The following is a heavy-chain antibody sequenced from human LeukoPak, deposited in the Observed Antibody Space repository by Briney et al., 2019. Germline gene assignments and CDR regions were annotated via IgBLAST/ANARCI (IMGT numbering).Heavy chain of an antibody. Sequence: AGGSLRLSCAAPGLTLDNYNFNWVRQAPGKWLEWVASIRSYSSYIHYADSVKGRFTISRDDAKKSLYLQMNSLRAEDTAVYFCARFAEVYYYVDVWGTGTTVIVSS. V-gene: IGHV3-21*01. CDR3: ARFAEVYYYVDV. CDR1: GLTLDNYN. J-gene: IGHJ6*03. D-gene: IGHD2-21*01. CDR2: IRSYSSYI.